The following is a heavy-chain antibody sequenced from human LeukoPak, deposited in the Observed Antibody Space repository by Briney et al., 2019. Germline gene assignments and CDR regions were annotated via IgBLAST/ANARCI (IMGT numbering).Heavy chain of an antibody. CDR2: IWYDGSNK. V-gene: IGHV3-33*01. J-gene: IGHJ4*02. CDR3: AREYDSSGYYLVY. D-gene: IGHD3-22*01. Sequence: GRSLRLSCAASGFTFSSYGMHWVRQAPDKGLEWVAVIWYDGSNKYYADSVKGRFTISRDNSKNTLYLQMNSLRAEDTAVYYCAREYDSSGYYLVYWGQGTLVTVSS. CDR1: GFTFSSYG.